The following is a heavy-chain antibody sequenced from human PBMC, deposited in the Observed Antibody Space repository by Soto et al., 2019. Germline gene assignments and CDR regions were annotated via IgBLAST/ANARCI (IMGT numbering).Heavy chain of an antibody. V-gene: IGHV4-34*01. J-gene: IGHJ4*02. CDR2: INHSGST. D-gene: IGHD1-7*01. CDR3: ARGTNWNYSFDY. Sequence: PSETLSLTCAVYGGSFSGYYWSWIRQPPGKGLEWIGEINHSGSTNYNPSLKSRVTISVDTSKNQFSLKLSSVTAADTAVYYCARGTNWNYSFDYWGQGTLVTVSS. CDR1: GGSFSGYY.